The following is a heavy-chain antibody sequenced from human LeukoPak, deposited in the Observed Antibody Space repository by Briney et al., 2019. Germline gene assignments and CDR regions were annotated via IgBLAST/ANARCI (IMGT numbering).Heavy chain of an antibody. CDR2: IYPGDSDT. Sequence: GESLKISCKGSGYSFTNFWIGWVRQMPGKGLEWMGVIYPGDSDTRYSPSFQGQVTISADKSITTAYLQWSSLKASDTAMYYCARLLELNVVTPDDEAFDIWGQGTMVTVSS. CDR3: ARLLELNVVTPDDEAFDI. J-gene: IGHJ3*02. CDR1: GYSFTNFW. D-gene: IGHD2-2*01. V-gene: IGHV5-51*01.